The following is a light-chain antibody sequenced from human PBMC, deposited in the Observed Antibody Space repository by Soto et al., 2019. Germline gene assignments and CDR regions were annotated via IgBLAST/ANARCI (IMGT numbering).Light chain of an antibody. Sequence: AIRMTQSPSSLSASTGDRVTITCRASQGISSYLAWYQQKPGKAPKLLIYAASTLQSGVPSRFSGSGSGTDFTLTISSLQHEDFATYYCQQSYNTPWTFGQGTKVDNK. V-gene: IGKV1-8*01. CDR2: AAS. CDR3: QQSYNTPWT. J-gene: IGKJ1*01. CDR1: QGISSY.